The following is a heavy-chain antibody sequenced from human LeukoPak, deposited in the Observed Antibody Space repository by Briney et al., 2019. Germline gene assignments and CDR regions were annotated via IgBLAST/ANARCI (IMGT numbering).Heavy chain of an antibody. J-gene: IGHJ4*02. CDR2: ISAYNGNT. CDR1: GYTFTNFG. V-gene: IGHV1-18*01. Sequence: GASVKVSCKASGYTFTNFGISWVRQAPGQGLEGMGWISAYNGNTNYTQRLQGRVTMTTDTSKDRVHREERRLICGDRPVLYWARDRDYGDYNTQDLFVYWGQGNLVTVSP. D-gene: IGHD4-17*01. CDR3: ARDRDYGDYNTQDLFVY.